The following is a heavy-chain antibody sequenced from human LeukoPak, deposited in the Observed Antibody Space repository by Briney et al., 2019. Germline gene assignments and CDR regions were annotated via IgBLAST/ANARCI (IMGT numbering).Heavy chain of an antibody. V-gene: IGHV1-2*06. CDR2: INPNSGGT. Sequence: ASVKVSCKASGYTFTGYYMHWVRQAPGQGPEWMGRINPNSGGTNYAQKFQGRVTMTRDTSISTAYMELSRLRSDDTAVYYCARESSSWYVDYWGQGTLVTVSS. CDR1: GYTFTGYY. CDR3: ARESSSWYVDY. D-gene: IGHD6-13*01. J-gene: IGHJ4*02.